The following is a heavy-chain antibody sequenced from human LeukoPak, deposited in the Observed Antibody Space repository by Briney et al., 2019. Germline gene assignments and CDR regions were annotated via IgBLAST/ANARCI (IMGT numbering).Heavy chain of an antibody. V-gene: IGHV1-8*01. Sequence: ASVKVSCKASGYTFTSYDINWVRQATGQGLECLGWMNPNSGHTGYAQKFQGRVTMTRNTSISTAYMELSSLRSEDTAAYYCARGGVTMVRGVIMRPYYYYGMDVWGQGTTVTVSS. CDR3: ARGGVTMVRGVIMRPYYYYGMDV. D-gene: IGHD3-10*01. CDR2: MNPNSGHT. CDR1: GYTFTSYD. J-gene: IGHJ6*02.